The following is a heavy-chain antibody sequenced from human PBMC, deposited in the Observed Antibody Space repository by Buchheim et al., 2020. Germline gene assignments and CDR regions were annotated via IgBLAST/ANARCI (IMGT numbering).Heavy chain of an antibody. CDR1: GFTFSSYA. CDR3: TEIADQRLRFMDV. Sequence: EVQLLESGGGLVQPGGSLRLSCAASGFTFSSYAMSWVRQAPGKGLEWVSSISSSSSYIYYADPVKGRFTISRDNAKNSQYPQMNSLRAEDTAVYYCTEIADQRLRFMDVWGKGTT. J-gene: IGHJ6*03. D-gene: IGHD3-3*01. V-gene: IGHV3-21*01. CDR2: ISSSSSYI.